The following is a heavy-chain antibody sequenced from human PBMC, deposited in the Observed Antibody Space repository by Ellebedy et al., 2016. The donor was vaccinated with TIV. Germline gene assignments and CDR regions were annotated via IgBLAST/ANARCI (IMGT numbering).Heavy chain of an antibody. J-gene: IGHJ4*02. Sequence: GESLKISXAASGFTFSNYWMAWVRQAPGKGLEWVANIKQDGSEKYYVDSVKGRFTISRDNAKSSLYLQMNSLRLEDTALYYCSSHVDTSMTHWGQGTLVTVSS. D-gene: IGHD5-18*01. CDR3: SSHVDTSMTH. CDR2: IKQDGSEK. V-gene: IGHV3-7*01. CDR1: GFTFSNYW.